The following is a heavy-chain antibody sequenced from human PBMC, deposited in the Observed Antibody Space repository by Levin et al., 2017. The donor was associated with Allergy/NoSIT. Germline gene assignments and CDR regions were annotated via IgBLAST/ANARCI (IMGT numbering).Heavy chain of an antibody. CDR3: VSSWFNWNSHYYHYYMDA. CDR1: GYSIRSGYY. D-gene: IGHD1-20*01. V-gene: IGHV4-38-2*01. CDR2: IFHSGTT. J-gene: IGHJ6*03. Sequence: SQTLSLPCDVSGYSIRSGYYWGWIRQSPGKGLEWIGSIFHSGTTYYNPSIKSRVTISVDTSKNQFSLKLTSVTAADTAVYYCVSSWFNWNSHYYHYYMDAWGKGTTVTVSS.